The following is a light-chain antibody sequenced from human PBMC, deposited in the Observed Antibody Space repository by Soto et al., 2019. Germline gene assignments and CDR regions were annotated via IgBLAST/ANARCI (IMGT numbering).Light chain of an antibody. CDR1: SSNIGAGYD. V-gene: IGLV1-40*01. CDR2: GNS. CDR3: QSYDSSLSGFYV. J-gene: IGLJ1*01. Sequence: QSVLTQPPSVSGAPGQRVTISCTGSSSNIGAGYDVHWYQQLPGTAPKVLIYGNSNRPSGVPDRFSGSKSGTSASLAITGLQAEDEADYYCQSYDSSLSGFYVFGPATKLTVL.